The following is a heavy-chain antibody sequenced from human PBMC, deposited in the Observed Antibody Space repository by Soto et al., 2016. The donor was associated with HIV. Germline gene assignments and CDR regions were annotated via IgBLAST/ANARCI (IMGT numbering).Heavy chain of an antibody. CDR3: AREWRGPMDV. CDR2: IIPIFGTA. J-gene: IGHJ6*02. Sequence: QVQLVQSGAEVKKPGASVKVSCKASGYTFTSYDINWVRQATGQGLEWMGGIIPIFGTANYAQKFQGRVTITADESTSTAYMELSSLRSEDTAVYYCAREWRGPMDVWGQGTTVTVSS. V-gene: IGHV1-69*01. D-gene: IGHD3-10*01. CDR1: GYTFTSYD.